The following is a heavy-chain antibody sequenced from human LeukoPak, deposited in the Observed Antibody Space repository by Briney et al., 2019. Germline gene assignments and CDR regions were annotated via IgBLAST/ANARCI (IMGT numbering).Heavy chain of an antibody. D-gene: IGHD1-1*01. CDR1: EFTFSSYE. Sequence: PGGSLRLSCAASEFTFSSYEMNWVRQAPGKGLEWVSYISSSGSTIYYADSVKGRFTISRDNAKNSLYLQMNSLRAEDTAVYCCARDGRPYYYMDVWGKGTTVTVSS. J-gene: IGHJ6*03. CDR2: ISSSGSTI. CDR3: ARDGRPYYYMDV. V-gene: IGHV3-48*03.